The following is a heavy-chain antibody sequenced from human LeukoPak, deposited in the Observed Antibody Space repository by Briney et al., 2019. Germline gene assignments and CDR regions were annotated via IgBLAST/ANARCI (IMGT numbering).Heavy chain of an antibody. CDR2: TYSDSST. J-gene: IGHJ6*03. V-gene: IGHV3-53*01. Sequence: PGGSLRLSCAASGFTVSNNYMSWVRQAPGKGLEWVSITYSDSSTNYADSVKGRFTISRDTSQNTLSLQMNSLRAEDTAVYYCAKAVTMVQGVIIGSYYYYMDVWGKGTTVTVSS. D-gene: IGHD3-10*01. CDR3: AKAVTMVQGVIIGSYYYYMDV. CDR1: GFTVSNNY.